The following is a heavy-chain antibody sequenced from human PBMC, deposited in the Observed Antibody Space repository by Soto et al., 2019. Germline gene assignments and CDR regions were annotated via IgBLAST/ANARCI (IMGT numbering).Heavy chain of an antibody. D-gene: IGHD3-22*01. CDR3: ANYWDCYASSGRVLDY. CDR2: ISRSSRVI. CDR1: GFNFSSYG. Sequence: VQLVETGGGLVKPGGSLRLSCAASGFNFSSYGMNWVREAPGKGLEWVSSISRSSRVIYYADSVKGRFTISRDNAKNSLYLQMNSLRAEDTAVYYCANYWDCYASSGRVLDYWGQGTLVTVSS. J-gene: IGHJ4*02. V-gene: IGHV3-21*01.